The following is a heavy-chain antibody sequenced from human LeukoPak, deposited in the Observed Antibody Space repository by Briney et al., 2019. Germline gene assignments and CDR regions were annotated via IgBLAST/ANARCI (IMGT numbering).Heavy chain of an antibody. J-gene: IGHJ3*02. D-gene: IGHD4-17*01. CDR1: GGSISSSSYY. Sequence: SETLSLTYTVSGGSISSSSYYWGWIRQPPGKGLEWIGSIYYSGSTNYNPSLKSRVTISVDTSKNQFSLKLSSVTAADTAVYYCARDNGDSAFDIWGQGTMVTVSS. V-gene: IGHV4-39*07. CDR3: ARDNGDSAFDI. CDR2: IYYSGST.